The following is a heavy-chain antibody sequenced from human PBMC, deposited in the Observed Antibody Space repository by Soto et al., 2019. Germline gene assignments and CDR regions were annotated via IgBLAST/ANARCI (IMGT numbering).Heavy chain of an antibody. D-gene: IGHD3-3*01. CDR3: ANGVSYYGMDV. V-gene: IGHV3-30-3*01. J-gene: IGHJ6*02. CDR2: ISYDGSNK. Sequence: QVQLVESGGGVVQPGRSLRLSCVVSGFTFRSYAMHWVRQAPGKGLEWVAVISYDGSNKYYADSVKGRFTISRDNSKNTLYLQMNSLRAEDTAVYYCANGVSYYGMDVWAQGTTVTVSS. CDR1: GFTFRSYA.